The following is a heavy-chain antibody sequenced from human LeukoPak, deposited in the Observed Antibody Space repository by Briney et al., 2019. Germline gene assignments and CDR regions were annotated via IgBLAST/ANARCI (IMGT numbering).Heavy chain of an antibody. CDR3: ARQGESLFDY. J-gene: IGHJ4*02. Sequence: GASVKVSCKASGYTFTSYYIHWVRQAPGQGLEWMGGINPNSGGTSYAQKFQDRVTMTRDTSITTAYMDLSRLRSDDTALYYCARQGESLFDYWGQGTLVTVSS. D-gene: IGHD1-26*01. V-gene: IGHV1-2*02. CDR2: INPNSGGT. CDR1: GYTFTSYY.